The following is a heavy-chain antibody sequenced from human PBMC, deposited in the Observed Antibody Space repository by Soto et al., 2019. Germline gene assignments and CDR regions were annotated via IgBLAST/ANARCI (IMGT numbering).Heavy chain of an antibody. V-gene: IGHV3-23*01. J-gene: IGHJ4*02. CDR3: ARRSSSWYFDY. CDR1: GFTFSNYA. Sequence: EVQLLESGGGLVQPRGSLRLSCAASGFTFSNYAMNWVRQAPGKGLEWVSAISGSGDSTYYADSVKGRFTISRDNSKNTLYLQMNSLRAEDTAVYYCARRSSSWYFDYWGQGTLVTVSS. D-gene: IGHD6-13*01. CDR2: ISGSGDST.